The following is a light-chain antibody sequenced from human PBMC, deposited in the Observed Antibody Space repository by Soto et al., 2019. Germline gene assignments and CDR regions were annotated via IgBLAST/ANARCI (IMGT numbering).Light chain of an antibody. Sequence: QSALTQPRSVSGSPGQSVTISCTGTSSDVGGYNYVSWYQQHPGTAPKLMIYDVSKRPSGVPDRFSGSKSGNTASLTISGLQPEDDADYYCCSYAGSYTFGVVFGGGTKVTVL. CDR2: DVS. V-gene: IGLV2-11*01. CDR1: SSDVGGYNY. CDR3: CSYAGSYTFGVV. J-gene: IGLJ2*01.